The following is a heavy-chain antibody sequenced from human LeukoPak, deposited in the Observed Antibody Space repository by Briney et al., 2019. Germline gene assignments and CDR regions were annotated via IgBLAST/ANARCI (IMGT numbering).Heavy chain of an antibody. CDR2: ISSDGSNI. CDR3: SRDQTTAGPSTVDC. Sequence: GGSLRLSCAASGFTFSRYWMHWVRQVPGKGLVWVSRISSDGSNIIYADSVKGRFTISRDNAKSTLYLEMNSLRAEDTAVYFCSRDQTTAGPSTVDCWGQGTLVTVSP. CDR1: GFTFSRYW. D-gene: IGHD4-11*01. J-gene: IGHJ4*02. V-gene: IGHV3-74*01.